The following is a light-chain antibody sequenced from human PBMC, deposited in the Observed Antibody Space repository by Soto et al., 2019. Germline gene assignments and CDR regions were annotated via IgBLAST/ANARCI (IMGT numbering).Light chain of an antibody. Sequence: EIVLTQSPATVSLSPGERATLSCGASQSVTSSYLAWYQQKPGLAPRLLIYDASYRASGIPDRFSGRGSGTDCTLTISRLEPEDSAVYYCQQYGSSPQTFGQGTKLQIK. J-gene: IGKJ2*01. CDR2: DAS. V-gene: IGKV3D-20*01. CDR1: QSVTSSY. CDR3: QQYGSSPQT.